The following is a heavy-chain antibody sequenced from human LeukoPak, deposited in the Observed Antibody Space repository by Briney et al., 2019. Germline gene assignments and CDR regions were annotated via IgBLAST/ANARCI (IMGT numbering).Heavy chain of an antibody. V-gene: IGHV1-18*01. CDR3: ARHLSYDSSGPGGY. D-gene: IGHD3-22*01. J-gene: IGHJ4*02. CDR2: ISAYNGNT. Sequence: AASVKVSCKASGYTFTGYGISWVRQAPGQGLEWMGWISAYNGNTNYAQKLQGRVTMTTDTSTSTAYMELRSLRSDDTAAYYCARHLSYDSSGPGGYWGQGTLVTVSS. CDR1: GYTFTGYG.